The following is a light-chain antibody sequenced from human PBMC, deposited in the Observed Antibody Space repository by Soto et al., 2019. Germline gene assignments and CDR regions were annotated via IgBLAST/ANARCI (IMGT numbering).Light chain of an antibody. CDR3: SSYAGNDNLV. J-gene: IGLJ2*01. CDR2: EVN. CDR1: SSDVGGYKF. V-gene: IGLV2-8*01. Sequence: QSVLTQPPSASGSPGQSVTISCTGTSSDVGGYKFVSWYQQHPGKAPKLMLYEVNKRPSGVPDRFSGSKSGNTASLTVSGLQAEDEADYYCSSYAGNDNLVFGGGTKLTVL.